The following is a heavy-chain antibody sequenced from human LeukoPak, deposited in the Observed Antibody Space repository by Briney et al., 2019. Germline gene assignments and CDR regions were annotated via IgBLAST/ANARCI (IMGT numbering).Heavy chain of an antibody. V-gene: IGHV1-46*01. D-gene: IGHD1-26*01. Sequence: GASVKVSCKASGGTFSSYAISWVRQAPGQGLEWMGLIDPSGGSTSYAQNFQGRVTMTRDTSTSTVYMELSSLRSEDTAVYYCARAQSGSYLGNWFDPWSQGTLVTVSS. CDR2: IDPSGGST. CDR1: GGTFSSYA. J-gene: IGHJ5*02. CDR3: ARAQSGSYLGNWFDP.